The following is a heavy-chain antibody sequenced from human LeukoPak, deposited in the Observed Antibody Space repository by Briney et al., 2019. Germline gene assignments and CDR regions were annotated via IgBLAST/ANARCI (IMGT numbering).Heavy chain of an antibody. V-gene: IGHV3-30*02. CDR2: IRYDASNE. D-gene: IGHD3-10*01. CDR1: GFTFSSYG. J-gene: IGHJ4*02. CDR3: AKDLYGSGSYEIRLFDY. Sequence: PGGSLRLSCAASGFTFSSYGMHWVRQAPGKGLEWVAFIRYDASNEFYGDSVKGRFTISRDNSKNTLYLQMNSLRAEDTAVYYCAKDLYGSGSYEIRLFDYWGQGTLVTVSS.